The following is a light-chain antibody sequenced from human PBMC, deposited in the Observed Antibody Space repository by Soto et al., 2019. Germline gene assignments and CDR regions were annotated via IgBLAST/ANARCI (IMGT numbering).Light chain of an antibody. CDR1: SSDVGAYNY. CDR2: EVS. V-gene: IGLV2-14*03. CDR3: SSYTSSSTLL. Sequence: QSDLTQPASVSGSPGQSITISCTGTSSDVGAYNYVSWYQQHPSKAPKLMIYEVSNRPSGVSNRFSGSKSANTASLTIAGRQAGDEADYYCSSYTSSSTLLFGGGTKLTVL. J-gene: IGLJ3*02.